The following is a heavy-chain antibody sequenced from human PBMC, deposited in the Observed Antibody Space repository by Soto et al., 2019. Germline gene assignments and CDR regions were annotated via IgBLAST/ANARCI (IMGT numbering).Heavy chain of an antibody. CDR3: TKSSYGDVGGYFLDY. J-gene: IGHJ4*02. CDR2: ISYDGSNK. V-gene: IGHV3-30*18. CDR1: GFIFSDFG. Sequence: QVQLVESGGGVVQPGRYLRLSCVASGFIFSDFGIHWVRQAQGKVLELVEVISYDGSNKYYADSVQGRFTISRYNSKNTLYLQMSSMRAEDTSLYYCTKSSYGDVGGYFLDYLGKGTLGTVSS. D-gene: IGHD4-17*01.